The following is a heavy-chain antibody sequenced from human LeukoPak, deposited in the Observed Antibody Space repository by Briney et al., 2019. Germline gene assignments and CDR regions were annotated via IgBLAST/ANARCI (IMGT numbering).Heavy chain of an antibody. V-gene: IGHV3-11*04. CDR2: ISSSGRTI. Sequence: GGSLRLPCAGSGFTFSDYYMSWIRQAPGKGLEWVSYISSSGRTIYYADSVKGRFTISRDNAKNSLYLQMNSLRAEDTAVYYCARADCSSSSCYELDYWGQGTLVTVSP. CDR1: GFTFSDYY. D-gene: IGHD2-2*01. J-gene: IGHJ4*02. CDR3: ARADCSSSSCYELDY.